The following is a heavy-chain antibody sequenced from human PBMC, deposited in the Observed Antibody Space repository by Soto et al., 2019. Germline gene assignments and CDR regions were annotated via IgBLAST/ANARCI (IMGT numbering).Heavy chain of an antibody. D-gene: IGHD2-21*02. CDR1: GGTSRGYA. J-gene: IGHJ6*02. CDR2: IIPTFGAA. CDR3: ASKRAYCGGDCYPDDYYYGMDV. Sequence: QVQLVQSGAEVKRPGSSVKVSGKASGGTSRGYAISWLRQAPGQGLKWMGGIIPTFGAANFAQKFQGRVTITADESTSTAYMELSSLRSEDTAVYYCASKRAYCGGDCYPDDYYYGMDVWGQGTTVTVSS. V-gene: IGHV1-69*12.